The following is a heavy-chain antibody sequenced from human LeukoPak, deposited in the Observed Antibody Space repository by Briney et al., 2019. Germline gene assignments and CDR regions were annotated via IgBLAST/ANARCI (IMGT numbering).Heavy chain of an antibody. CDR1: GFTFDNYA. CDR3: AKVRGTYSSGYFFDY. V-gene: IGHV3-9*01. Sequence: GRSLRLSCAASGFTFDNYAMHWVRHAPGKGPEWLSIISWNSGYIGYADSVKGRFTISRDNAKKSLDLQMNSLRAEDTAFYYCAKVRGTYSSGYFFDYWGQGTLVTVSS. CDR2: ISWNSGYI. J-gene: IGHJ4*02. D-gene: IGHD6-19*01.